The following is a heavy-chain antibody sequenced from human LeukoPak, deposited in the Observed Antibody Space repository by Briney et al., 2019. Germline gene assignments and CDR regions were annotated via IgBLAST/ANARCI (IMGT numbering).Heavy chain of an antibody. CDR1: GGTFSSYA. D-gene: IGHD1-26*01. CDR3: ARGGSYFTS. J-gene: IGHJ4*02. CDR2: IIPIFGTA. Sequence: GASVKVSCKASGGTFSSYAISWVRQAPGQGLEWMGGIIPIFGTANYAQKFQGRVTITADESTSTTYMELSRLRSDDTAVYYCARGGSYFTSWGQGTLVTVSS. V-gene: IGHV1-69*13.